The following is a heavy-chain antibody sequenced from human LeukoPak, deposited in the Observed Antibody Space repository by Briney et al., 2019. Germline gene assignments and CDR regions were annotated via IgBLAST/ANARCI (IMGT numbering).Heavy chain of an antibody. J-gene: IGHJ2*01. CDR2: ISWNSCSI. CDR3: AKAPIVVVPAAIEDWYFDL. V-gene: IGHV3-9*01. CDR1: GFTFDDYA. D-gene: IGHD2-2*02. Sequence: GGSLRLSCAASGFTFDDYAMHWVRQAPGKGLEWVSGISWNSCSIGYADSVKGRFTISRDNAKNSLYLQMNSLRAEDTALYYCAKAPIVVVPAAIEDWYFDLWGRGTLATVSS.